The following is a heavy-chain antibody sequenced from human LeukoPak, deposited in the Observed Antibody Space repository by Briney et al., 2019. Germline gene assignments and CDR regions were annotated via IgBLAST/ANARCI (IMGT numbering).Heavy chain of an antibody. CDR3: VRGPNFGDYVDFLDS. CDR1: GFTFSDHW. D-gene: IGHD4-17*01. Sequence: GGSLRLSCEASGFTFSDHWMTWVRQAPGKGLEWVANIKQGGSQKYYVDSVKGRFTISRDDVKSTLFLQMNNLRAEDSALYYCVRGPNFGDYVDFLDSWGQGTLVTVSS. CDR2: IKQGGSQK. V-gene: IGHV3-7*01. J-gene: IGHJ4*02.